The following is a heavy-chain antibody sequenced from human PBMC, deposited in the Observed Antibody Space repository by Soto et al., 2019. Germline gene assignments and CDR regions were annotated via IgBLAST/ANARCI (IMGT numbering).Heavy chain of an antibody. J-gene: IGHJ5*02. CDR1: GYTFTSYG. V-gene: IGHV1-18*01. CDR3: ARVSLRFLEWLLATTPYNWFDP. Sequence: ASVKVSCKASGYTFTSYGISWVRQAPGQGLEWMGWISAYNGNTNYAQKLQGRVTMTTDTSTSTAYVELRSLRSDDTAVYYCARVSLRFLEWLLATTPYNWFDPWGQGTLVTVSS. D-gene: IGHD3-3*01. CDR2: ISAYNGNT.